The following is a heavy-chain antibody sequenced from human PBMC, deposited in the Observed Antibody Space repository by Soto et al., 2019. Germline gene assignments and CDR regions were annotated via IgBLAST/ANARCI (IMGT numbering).Heavy chain of an antibody. CDR2: ISFDGSRK. D-gene: IGHD3-10*01. J-gene: IGHJ6*01. CDR1: GFTFSIYT. Sequence: WGALRVSCASSGFTFSIYTIHWVGQAPGRGLELVAVISFDGSRKYYADSVKGRITISRDNSKNILWLQMNSLTVEDTAVYYCARDGNHYGSGKPYYYYGMDVWGQGTPVTVSS. CDR3: ARDGNHYGSGKPYYYYGMDV. V-gene: IGHV3-30-3*01.